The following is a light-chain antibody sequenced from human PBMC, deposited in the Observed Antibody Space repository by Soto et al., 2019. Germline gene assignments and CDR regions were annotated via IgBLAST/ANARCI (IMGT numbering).Light chain of an antibody. V-gene: IGKV1-33*01. J-gene: IGKJ4*01. CDR1: QGISNF. Sequence: DIQMTQSPSSLSASVGDRVTITCQASQGISNFLNWYQQKPGKAPELLIYVASNLETGVPSRFSGSGSGKDFTFTISSQQAEDIATYYCQQYHSLPLTFGGGTKVEIK. CDR3: QQYHSLPLT. CDR2: VAS.